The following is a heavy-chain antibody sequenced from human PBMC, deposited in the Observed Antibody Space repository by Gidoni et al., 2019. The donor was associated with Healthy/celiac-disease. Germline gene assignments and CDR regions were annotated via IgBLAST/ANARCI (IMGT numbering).Heavy chain of an antibody. CDR3: ARTLRSDAFDI. Sequence: QITLKESGPTLVKPTQPLTLTCTFSGFSLSTSGVGVGWIRQPPGKALEWLALIYWDDDKRYSPSLKSRLTITKDTSKNQVVLTMTNMDPVDTATYYCARTLRSDAFDIWGQGTMVTVSS. V-gene: IGHV2-5*02. CDR2: IYWDDDK. CDR1: GFSLSTSGVG. J-gene: IGHJ3*02. D-gene: IGHD3-16*01.